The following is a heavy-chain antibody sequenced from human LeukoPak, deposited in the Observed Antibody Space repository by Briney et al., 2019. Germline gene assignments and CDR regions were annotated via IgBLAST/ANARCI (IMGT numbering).Heavy chain of an antibody. CDR3: ARTYSGSYARIGAFDI. V-gene: IGHV4-34*01. D-gene: IGHD1-26*01. J-gene: IGHJ3*02. Sequence: SKTLSLTCAVYGGSFSGYYWSWIRQPPGKGLEWIGEINHSGSTNYNPSLKSRVTISVDTSKNQFSLKLSSVTAADTAVYYCARTYSGSYARIGAFDIWGQGTMVTVSS. CDR2: INHSGST. CDR1: GGSFSGYY.